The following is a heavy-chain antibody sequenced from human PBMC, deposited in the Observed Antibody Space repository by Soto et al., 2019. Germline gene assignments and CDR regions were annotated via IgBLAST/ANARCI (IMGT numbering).Heavy chain of an antibody. CDR3: ARDQGITTFGVCSMYYYGMDV. CDR1: GGTFSTYT. J-gene: IGHJ6*02. D-gene: IGHD3-3*01. V-gene: IGHV1-69*08. CDR2: IIPILNTV. Sequence: SVKVSCKASGGTFSTYTISWVRQAPGQGLEWMGRIIPILNTVNYAQKFQGRVTITADKSTSTAYMELSSLRSEDTAVYYCARDQGITTFGVCSMYYYGMDVWGQGTTVTAP.